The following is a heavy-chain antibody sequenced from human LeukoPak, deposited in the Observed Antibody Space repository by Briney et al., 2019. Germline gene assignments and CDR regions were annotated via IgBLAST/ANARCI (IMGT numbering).Heavy chain of an antibody. D-gene: IGHD3-10*01. Sequence: GGSLRLSCAASGFTFSSYSMNWVRQAPGKGLVWVSRINTDGSSTSYADSVKGRFTISRDNAKNTLYLQMNSLRAEDTAVYYYARVKLWFGESPGWFDPWGQGTLVTVSS. CDR3: ARVKLWFGESPGWFDP. CDR1: GFTFSSYS. CDR2: INTDGSST. V-gene: IGHV3-74*01. J-gene: IGHJ5*02.